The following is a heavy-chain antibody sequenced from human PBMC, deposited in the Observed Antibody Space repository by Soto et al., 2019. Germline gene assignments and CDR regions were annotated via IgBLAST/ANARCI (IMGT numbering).Heavy chain of an antibody. Sequence: PGWSLRLSCAAAGFSFSSYAMHWVRQAPGKGLEWVAVISYDGSNKYYADSVKGRFTISRDNSMNTLYLQMNSLRAEDTAVYYYARDGLRFLEWPAYFDYWGQGTLVTASS. CDR3: ARDGLRFLEWPAYFDY. J-gene: IGHJ4*02. CDR2: ISYDGSNK. V-gene: IGHV3-30-3*01. CDR1: GFSFSSYA. D-gene: IGHD3-3*01.